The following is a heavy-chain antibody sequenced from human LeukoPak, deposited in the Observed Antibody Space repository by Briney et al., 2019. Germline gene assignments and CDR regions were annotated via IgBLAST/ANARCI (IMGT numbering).Heavy chain of an antibody. J-gene: IGHJ4*02. D-gene: IGHD2-2*01. CDR2: INSDGSST. Sequence: GGSLRLSCAASGFTFSSYWMHWVRQAPGKGLVWVSRINSDGSSTTYADSVKGRFTISRDNSKNTLYLQMNSLRADDTAVYYCARGRGYCSITSCLLPFDYWGQGTLVTVSS. V-gene: IGHV3-74*01. CDR3: ARGRGYCSITSCLLPFDY. CDR1: GFTFSSYW.